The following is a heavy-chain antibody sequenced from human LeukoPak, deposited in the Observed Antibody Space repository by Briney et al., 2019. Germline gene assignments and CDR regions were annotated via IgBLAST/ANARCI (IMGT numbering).Heavy chain of an antibody. V-gene: IGHV3-21*01. D-gene: IGHD6-13*01. CDR1: GFTFSSYS. CDR3: ARGAPYSSSWYWVDY. Sequence: PGGSLRLSCAASGFTFSSYSMNWVRQAPGRGLDWLSSTGSSGSYIYYADSVKGRFTISRDNAKNSLYLQMNSLRVEDTAVYYCARGAPYSSSWYWVDYWGQGTLVTVSS. CDR2: TGSSGSYI. J-gene: IGHJ4*02.